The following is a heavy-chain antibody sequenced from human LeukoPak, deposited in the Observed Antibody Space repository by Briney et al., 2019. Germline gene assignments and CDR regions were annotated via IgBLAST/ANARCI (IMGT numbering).Heavy chain of an antibody. Sequence: SETLSLTCTVSAGSINNYYWSWIRQPPGKGLEWIGYIYYSGSTNYNPSLKSRVTISVDTSKKQVSLNLSSVTAADTAVYYCARVAARYVGMDVWGQGTTVTVSS. J-gene: IGHJ6*02. CDR3: ARVAARYVGMDV. CDR2: IYYSGST. D-gene: IGHD6-6*01. V-gene: IGHV4-59*01. CDR1: AGSINNYY.